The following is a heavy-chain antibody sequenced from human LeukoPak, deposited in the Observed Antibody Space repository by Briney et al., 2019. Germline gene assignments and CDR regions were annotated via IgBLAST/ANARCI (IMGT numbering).Heavy chain of an antibody. Sequence: SVKVSCKASGGTFSSYAISWVRQAPGQGLEWMGRIIPIFGTANYAQKFQGRVTITTDESTSTAYMELSSLRSEDTAVYYCARASGYRSGWYDYFDYWGQGTLVTVSS. D-gene: IGHD6-19*01. CDR1: GGTFSSYA. CDR3: ARASGYRSGWYDYFDY. CDR2: IIPIFGTA. V-gene: IGHV1-69*05. J-gene: IGHJ4*02.